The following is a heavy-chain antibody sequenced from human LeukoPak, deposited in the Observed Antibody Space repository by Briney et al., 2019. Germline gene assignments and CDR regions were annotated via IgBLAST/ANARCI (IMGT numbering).Heavy chain of an antibody. CDR1: GFTFSSYS. Sequence: GGSLRLSCAASGFTFSSYSMNWVRQAPGKGLEWVANIKQDGSEKYYVDSVKGRFTISRDNAKNSLYLQMNSLRAEDTAVYYCARDRYDSSGYDWFDPWGQGTLVTVSS. V-gene: IGHV3-7*01. D-gene: IGHD3-22*01. CDR3: ARDRYDSSGYDWFDP. J-gene: IGHJ5*02. CDR2: IKQDGSEK.